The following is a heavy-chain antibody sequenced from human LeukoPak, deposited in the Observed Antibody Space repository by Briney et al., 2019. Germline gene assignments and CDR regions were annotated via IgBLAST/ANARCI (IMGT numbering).Heavy chain of an antibody. CDR1: GASVSSSSYY. J-gene: IGHJ3*01. CDR2: IHYSGNS. CDR3: ARTKPLDPFDF. V-gene: IGHV4-61*01. Sequence: SETLSLTCTVSGASVSSSSYYWSWVRQPPGKGLEWIGYIHYSGNSDYNPSLKSRVTMSVDTSKNQFSLKVTSVSAADTAVYYCARTKPLDPFDFWGQGTLVTVSS.